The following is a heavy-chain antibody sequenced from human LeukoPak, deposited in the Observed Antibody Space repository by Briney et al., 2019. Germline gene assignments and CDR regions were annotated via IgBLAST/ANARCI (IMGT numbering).Heavy chain of an antibody. D-gene: IGHD5-12*01. J-gene: IGHJ6*03. Sequence: GGSLRLSCAASGFTVSSNYMSWVRQAPGKGLEWVSVIYSGGSTYYADSVKGRFTISRDNSKNTLYLQMNSLRAEDTAVYYCARSGYDTGLYYYYYYMDVWGKGTTVTISS. CDR3: ARSGYDTGLYYYYYYMDV. V-gene: IGHV3-53*01. CDR2: IYSGGST. CDR1: GFTVSSNY.